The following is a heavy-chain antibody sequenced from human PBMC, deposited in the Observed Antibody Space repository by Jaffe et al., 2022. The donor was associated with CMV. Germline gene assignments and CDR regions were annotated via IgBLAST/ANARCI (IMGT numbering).Heavy chain of an antibody. CDR3: ARMIRLGELSHYYYYYGMDV. Sequence: QVTLRESGPALVKPTQTLTLTCTFSGFSLSTSGMCVSWIRQPPGKALEWLALIDWDDDKYYSTSLKTRLTISKDTSKNQVVLTMTNMDPVDTATYYCARMIRLGELSHYYYYYGMDVWGQGTTVTVSS. J-gene: IGHJ6*02. CDR2: IDWDDDK. CDR1: GFSLSTSGMC. V-gene: IGHV2-70*01. D-gene: IGHD3-16*02.